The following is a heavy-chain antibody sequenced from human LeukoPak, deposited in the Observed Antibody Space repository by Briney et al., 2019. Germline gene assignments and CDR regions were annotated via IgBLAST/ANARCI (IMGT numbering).Heavy chain of an antibody. J-gene: IGHJ3*02. V-gene: IGHV1-18*01. CDR3: ARVGQSIAAPRSAFDI. CDR2: ISAYNGNT. Sequence: ASVKVSCKASGYTFTSYGISWVRQAPGQGLEWMGWISAYNGNTNYAQKLQGRVTITTDESTSTAYMELSSLRSEDTAVYYCARVGQSIAAPRSAFDIWGQGTMVTVSS. D-gene: IGHD6-6*01. CDR1: GYTFTSYG.